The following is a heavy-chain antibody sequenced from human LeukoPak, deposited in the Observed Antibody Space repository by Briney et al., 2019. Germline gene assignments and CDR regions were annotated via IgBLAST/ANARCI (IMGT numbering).Heavy chain of an antibody. D-gene: IGHD6-19*01. V-gene: IGHV1-46*01. CDR2: INPSGGST. Sequence: EASVKVSCKASGYTFTSYYMHWVRQAPGQGLEWMGIINPSGGSTSYAQKFQGRVTMTRDTSTSTVYMELSSLRSEDTAVYYCARGLAGYSSGDDAFDIWGQGTMVTVSS. CDR3: ARGLAGYSSGDDAFDI. J-gene: IGHJ3*02. CDR1: GYTFTSYY.